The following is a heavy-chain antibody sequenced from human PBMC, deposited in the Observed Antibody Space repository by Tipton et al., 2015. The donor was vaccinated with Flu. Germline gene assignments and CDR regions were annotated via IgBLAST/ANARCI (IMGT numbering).Heavy chain of an antibody. D-gene: IGHD4-23*01. CDR2: LYYSGST. J-gene: IGHJ3*02. CDR1: DDSTSSGRYY. V-gene: IGHV4-39*07. Sequence: TLSLTCTVSDDSTSSGRYYWGWIRQPPGKGLEWIANLYYSGSTYYNPSLKSRVTISMDTSKSHFFLRLTSVTAADTAVYYCARDAGDFGGNPLAFDIWGQGTMVTVSS. CDR3: ARDAGDFGGNPLAFDI.